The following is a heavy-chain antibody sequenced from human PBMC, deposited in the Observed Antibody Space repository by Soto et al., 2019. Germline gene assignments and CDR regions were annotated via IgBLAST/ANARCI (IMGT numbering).Heavy chain of an antibody. J-gene: IGHJ6*02. D-gene: IGHD3-9*01. V-gene: IGHV3-7*05. Sequence: GGSLRLSCAASGFTFSSYWMSWVRQAPGKGLEWVANIKQDGSEKYYVDSVKGRFTISRDNAKNSLYLQMNSLRAEDTAVYYCARFGNYDILTGYPIYYYYYGMDVWGQGTTVTVSS. CDR3: ARFGNYDILTGYPIYYYYYGMDV. CDR1: GFTFSSYW. CDR2: IKQDGSEK.